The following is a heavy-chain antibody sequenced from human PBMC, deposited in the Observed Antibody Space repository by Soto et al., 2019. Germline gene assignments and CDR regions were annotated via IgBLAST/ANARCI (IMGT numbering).Heavy chain of an antibody. J-gene: IGHJ6*02. V-gene: IGHV3-48*03. CDR1: GFTFSSYE. CDR3: AKDSHTLGYCSSTSCPSGMDV. Sequence: GGSLRLSCAASGFTFSSYEMNWVRQAPGKGLEWVSYISSSGSTRYHADSVKGRFTISRDNAKNSLYLQMNSLRAEDTALYYCAKDSHTLGYCSSTSCPSGMDVWGQGTTVTVSS. CDR2: ISSSGSTR. D-gene: IGHD2-2*01.